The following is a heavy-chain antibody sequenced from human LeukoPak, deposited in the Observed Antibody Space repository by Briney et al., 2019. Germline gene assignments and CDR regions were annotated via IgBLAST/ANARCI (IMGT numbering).Heavy chain of an antibody. CDR3: ATRPGYCSSTSCYMPDY. J-gene: IGHJ4*02. CDR2: IYHSGST. D-gene: IGHD2-2*02. Sequence: SGTLSLTCAVTGGSISSSNWWSWVRQPPGKGLEWMGEIYHSGSTNYNPSLKSRVTISVDTSKNQFSLKLSSVTAADTAVYYCATRPGYCSSTSCYMPDYSGQGTLVTVSS. CDR1: GGSISSSNW. V-gene: IGHV4-4*02.